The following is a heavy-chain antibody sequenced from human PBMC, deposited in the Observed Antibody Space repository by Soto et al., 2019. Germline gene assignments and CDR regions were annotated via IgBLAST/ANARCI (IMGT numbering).Heavy chain of an antibody. V-gene: IGHV1-69*13. CDR3: ASVELKYCSSSTCHHPLNY. CDR1: GGTFSSYV. Sequence: SVKVSCKASGGTFSSYVISWVRQAPGQGLEWMGGIIPIFGTANYAQKFQGRVTITADVPTSAAYMELNSLRSEDTAVYYCASVELKYCSSSTCHHPLNYWGQGTLVTVSS. D-gene: IGHD2-2*01. CDR2: IIPIFGTA. J-gene: IGHJ4*02.